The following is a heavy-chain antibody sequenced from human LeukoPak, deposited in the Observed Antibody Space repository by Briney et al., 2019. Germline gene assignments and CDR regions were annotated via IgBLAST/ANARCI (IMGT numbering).Heavy chain of an antibody. V-gene: IGHV3-48*03. Sequence: SGGSLRLSCAASGFTFSSYEMNWVRQAPGKGLEWVSYISSSGSTIYYADSVKGRFTISRDNAKNSLYLQMNSLRAEDTAVYYCAREGYGSGSFPYYYYYMDVWGKGTTVTISS. CDR3: AREGYGSGSFPYYYYYMDV. CDR1: GFTFSSYE. D-gene: IGHD3-10*01. J-gene: IGHJ6*03. CDR2: ISSSGSTI.